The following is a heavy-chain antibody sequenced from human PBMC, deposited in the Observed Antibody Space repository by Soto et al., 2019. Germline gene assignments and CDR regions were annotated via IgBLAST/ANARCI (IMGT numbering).Heavy chain of an antibody. CDR1: GGSISSAAYY. J-gene: IGHJ4*02. D-gene: IGHD5-18*01. CDR3: AREYTYGSNFFDC. Sequence: QVQLQESGPGLVKPSQTLSLTCTVSGGSISSAAYYWSWIRQHPGKGLEWIGYISHSGSTYYNPSLQSCGIISVDTSKNQFSLSLTSVTAADTAVYYCAREYTYGSNFFDCWGQGALVTVSS. V-gene: IGHV4-31*03. CDR2: ISHSGST.